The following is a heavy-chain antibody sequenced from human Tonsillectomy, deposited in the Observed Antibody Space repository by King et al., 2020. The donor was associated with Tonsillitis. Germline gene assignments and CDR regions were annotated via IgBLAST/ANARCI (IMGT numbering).Heavy chain of an antibody. V-gene: IGHV3-23*04. CDR2: ISGSGGST. J-gene: IGHJ4*02. CDR1: GFIFSNYA. Sequence: VQLVASVGGLVPPGGSLSLSCAASGFIFSNYAMSWVRQAPGKGLEWVSTISGSGGSTYYADSVKGRFPISRDKSKTTLSLQMNSLGAEDTAVYYCAKVSDWYGHYWGQGTLVTVSS. CDR3: AKVSDWYGHY. D-gene: IGHD6-19*01.